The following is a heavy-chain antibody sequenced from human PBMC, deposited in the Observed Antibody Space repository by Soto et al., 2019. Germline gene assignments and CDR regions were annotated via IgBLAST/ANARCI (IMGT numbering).Heavy chain of an antibody. CDR3: ARELLFYDSDGFSWDDAFDI. D-gene: IGHD3-22*01. CDR1: GIPITSRTYN. Sequence: PHLQEAGPGLVKTSDTLSLSCNVSGIPITSRTYNWGWIRKSPGQGLQWIGTWSAGSGRTYYNPSLLNRVTLSADTSKDQLSLQVSSVTAADAAVYYCARELLFYDSDGFSWDDAFDIWGQGTMVTVSS. J-gene: IGHJ3*02. V-gene: IGHV4-39*02. CDR2: SAGSGRT.